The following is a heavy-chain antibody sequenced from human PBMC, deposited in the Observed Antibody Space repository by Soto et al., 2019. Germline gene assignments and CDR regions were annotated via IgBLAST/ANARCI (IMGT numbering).Heavy chain of an antibody. D-gene: IGHD1-26*01. Sequence: QLHLQESGPGLVKPSETLSLTCTVSGGSISTSGDLWGWIRQPPGKGLEWIGTISYTWTTYYNPSLQSRVTISVGTSNNQFSLNLASVTAADTAIYYCARHDHSGRFINAFDMWGQGTMVTVSS. CDR1: GGSISTSGDL. CDR3: ARHDHSGRFINAFDM. CDR2: ISYTWTT. V-gene: IGHV4-39*01. J-gene: IGHJ3*02.